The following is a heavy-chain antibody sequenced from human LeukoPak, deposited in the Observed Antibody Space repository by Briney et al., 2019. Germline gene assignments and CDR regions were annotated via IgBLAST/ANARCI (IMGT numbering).Heavy chain of an antibody. D-gene: IGHD2-8*01. CDR1: GFTFSDSA. J-gene: IGHJ5*02. Sequence: PGGSLRLSCAASGFTFSDSAIHWVRQASGKGLEWVGRIRDKGYGHATAYAASVKGRFTLSRDDSKNTAYLQMNSLKTEDTALYYCTTPNEGNWFDPWGRGTLVTVSS. CDR2: IRDKGYGHAT. V-gene: IGHV3-73*01. CDR3: TTPNEGNWFDP.